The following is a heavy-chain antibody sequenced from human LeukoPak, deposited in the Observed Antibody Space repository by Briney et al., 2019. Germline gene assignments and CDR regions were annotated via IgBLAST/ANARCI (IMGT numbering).Heavy chain of an antibody. V-gene: IGHV4-31*03. Sequence: SQTLSLTCTVSGGSISSGGYYWSWIRQHPGKGLEWIGYIYYSGSTYYNPSLKSRVTISVDTSKNQFSLKLSSVTAADTAVYYCAREDSADYYGSGRLDYWGQGTLVTVSS. D-gene: IGHD3-10*01. CDR3: AREDSADYYGSGRLDY. J-gene: IGHJ4*02. CDR1: GGSISSGGYY. CDR2: IYYSGST.